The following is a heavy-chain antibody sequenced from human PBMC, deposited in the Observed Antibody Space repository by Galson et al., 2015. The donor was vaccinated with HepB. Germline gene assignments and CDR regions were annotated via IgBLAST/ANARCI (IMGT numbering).Heavy chain of an antibody. J-gene: IGHJ4*02. CDR3: ARVGNGDDFDY. Sequence: SLRLSCAASGFTFSSYWMSWVRQAPGKGLEWVANIKQDGSEKYYVDSVKGRFTISRDNAKNTLYLQMNSLRAEDTAVYYCARVGNGDDFDYWGQGTLVTVSS. CDR2: IKQDGSEK. CDR1: GFTFSSYW. V-gene: IGHV3-7*01. D-gene: IGHD2-8*01.